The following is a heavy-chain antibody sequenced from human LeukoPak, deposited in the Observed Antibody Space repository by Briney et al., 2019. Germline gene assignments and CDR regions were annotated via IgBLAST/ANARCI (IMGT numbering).Heavy chain of an antibody. CDR1: GYTFTNYG. D-gene: IGHD2-21*01. Sequence: GASVKVSCKTSGYTFTNYGIRCVRQAPGKGLEWMGWVSTSNPHTNYAPKFRGRVIMTIDTSTTTAYLEMRSLTSDDTAVYYCARDRFLWGLGNWFDLWGQGTLVTVTS. CDR3: ARDRFLWGLGNWFDL. CDR2: VSTSNPHT. J-gene: IGHJ5*02. V-gene: IGHV1-18*01.